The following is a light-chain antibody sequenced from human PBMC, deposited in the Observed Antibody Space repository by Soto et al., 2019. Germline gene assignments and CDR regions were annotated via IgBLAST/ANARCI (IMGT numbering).Light chain of an antibody. CDR1: SSDVGGYNY. CDR3: SSYTSSSTRG. V-gene: IGLV2-14*01. J-gene: IGLJ2*01. Sequence: QSALTQPASVSGSPGQSITISCTGTSSDVGGYNYVSWYQQHPGKAPKLMIYDVSNRPSGVSNRFSGSKSGNTASLTISGLQAEDEADYYCSSYTSSSTRGFGGETKLTVL. CDR2: DVS.